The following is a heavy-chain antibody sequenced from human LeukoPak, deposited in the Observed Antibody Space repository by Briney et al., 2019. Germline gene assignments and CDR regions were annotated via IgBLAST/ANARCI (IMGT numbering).Heavy chain of an antibody. CDR2: INPNSGGT. CDR3: ARDLWISSSAFDY. V-gene: IGHV1-2*02. J-gene: IGHJ4*02. CDR1: GYTFTGYY. Sequence: ALVKVSCKASGYTFTGYYMHWVRQAPGQGLEWMGWINPNSGGTNYAQKFQGRVTMTRDTSISTAYMELSRLRSDDTAVYYCARDLWISSSAFDYWGQGTLVTVSS. D-gene: IGHD6-6*01.